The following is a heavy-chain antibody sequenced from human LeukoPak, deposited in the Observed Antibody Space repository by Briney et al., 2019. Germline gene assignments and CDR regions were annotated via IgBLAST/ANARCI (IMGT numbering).Heavy chain of an antibody. J-gene: IGHJ6*03. CDR1: GGSISSYY. V-gene: IGHV4-4*09. CDR3: ARGPPPEGFFYYYYYMDV. Sequence: PSETLSLTCTVSGGSISSYYRSWIRQPPGKGLEWIGYIYTSGSTNYNPSLKSRVTISVDTSKNQFSLKLSSVTAADTAVYYCARGPPPEGFFYYYYYMDVWGKGTTVTVSS. CDR2: IYTSGST. D-gene: IGHD3-3*01.